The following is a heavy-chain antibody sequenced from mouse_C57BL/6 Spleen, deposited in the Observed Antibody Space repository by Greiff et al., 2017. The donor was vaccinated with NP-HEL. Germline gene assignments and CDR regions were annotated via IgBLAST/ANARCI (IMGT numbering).Heavy chain of an antibody. CDR1: GFTFSSYA. Sequence: EVKLVESGEGLVKPGKTENISCAASGFTFSSYAMSWVRQTPEKRLEWVAYISSGGDYIYYADTVKGRFTISRDNARNTLYLQMSSLKSEDTAMYYCTRGSHYAMDYWGQGTSVTVSS. CDR2: ISSGGDYI. J-gene: IGHJ4*01. V-gene: IGHV5-9-1*02. CDR3: TRGSHYAMDY.